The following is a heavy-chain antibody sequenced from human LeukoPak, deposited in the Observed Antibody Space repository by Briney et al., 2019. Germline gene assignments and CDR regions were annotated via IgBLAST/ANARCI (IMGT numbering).Heavy chain of an antibody. CDR2: INQIGNT. CDR3: ARIRRPLRGYFDH. D-gene: IGHD3-16*01. V-gene: IGHV4-34*01. J-gene: IGHJ4*02. Sequence: SETLSLTCYLYGGSFSGYYWSWIRQSPGKGLEWIGEINQIGNTNYIPSLKSRLTISIDTSNNQFSLNLTSVTAADSGVYYCARIRRPLRGYFDHWGQGTLVT. CDR1: GGSFSGYY.